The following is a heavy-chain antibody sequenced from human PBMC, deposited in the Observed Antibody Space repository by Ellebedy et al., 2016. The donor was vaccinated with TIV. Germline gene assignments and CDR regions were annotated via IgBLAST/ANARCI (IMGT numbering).Heavy chain of an antibody. CDR1: GFTFSSYA. CDR2: ISYDGSNK. D-gene: IGHD2-15*01. J-gene: IGHJ6*02. Sequence: GGSLRLSCAASGFTFSSYAMHWVRQAPGKGLEWVAVISYDGSNKYYADSVKGRLTISRDNSKNTLYLQMNSLRAEDTAVYYCARDTPYSYGMDVWGQGTTVTVSS. V-gene: IGHV3-30*01. CDR3: ARDTPYSYGMDV.